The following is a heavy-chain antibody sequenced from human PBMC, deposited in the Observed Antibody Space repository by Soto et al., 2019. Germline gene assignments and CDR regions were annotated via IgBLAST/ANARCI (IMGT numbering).Heavy chain of an antibody. CDR1: AFTFSRFA. CDR3: AKGLSGSGAYQWFDP. V-gene: IGHV3-23*01. J-gene: IGHJ5*02. CDR2: ISGSGDKT. D-gene: IGHD3-10*01. Sequence: PGGSLRLSCVASAFTFSRFAMSWVRQTPGKGLEWVSAISGSGDKTFYADSVKGRFTISRDNSKNTLYLQMNSLRVEDTAVYYCAKGLSGSGAYQWFDPWGQGTLVTVSS.